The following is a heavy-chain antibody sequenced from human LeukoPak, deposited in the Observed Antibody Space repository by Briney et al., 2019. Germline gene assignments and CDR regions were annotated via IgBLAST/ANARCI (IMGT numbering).Heavy chain of an antibody. CDR1: GLIFKDAW. D-gene: IGHD1-26*01. V-gene: IGHV3-30-3*01. Sequence: GGSLRLSCAASGLIFKDAWMTWVRQAPGKGLEWVAVISYDGSNKYYADSVKGRFTISRDNSKNTLYLQMNSLRAEDTAVYYCARDALVGDDAFDIWGQGTMVTVSS. CDR2: ISYDGSNK. J-gene: IGHJ3*02. CDR3: ARDALVGDDAFDI.